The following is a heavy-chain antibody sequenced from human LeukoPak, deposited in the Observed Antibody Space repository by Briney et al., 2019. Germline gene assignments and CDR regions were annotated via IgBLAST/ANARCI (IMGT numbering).Heavy chain of an antibody. V-gene: IGHV3-48*04. CDR1: GFTFSSYS. Sequence: PGGSLRLSCAASGFTFSSYSMNWVRQAPGKGLEWVSYISSSGSTIYYADSVKGRFTISRDNAKNSLYLQMNSLRAEDTAVYYCARGEVPDFDYWGQGTLVTVSS. J-gene: IGHJ4*02. D-gene: IGHD2-2*01. CDR3: ARGEVPDFDY. CDR2: ISSSGSTI.